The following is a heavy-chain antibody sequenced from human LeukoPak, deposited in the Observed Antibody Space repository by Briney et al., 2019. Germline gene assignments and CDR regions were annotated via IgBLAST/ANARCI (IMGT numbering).Heavy chain of an antibody. V-gene: IGHV1-18*01. J-gene: IGHJ4*02. CDR3: ARGMGYSGYGNDFDY. CDR2: ISAYNGNT. CDR1: GYTFTSYG. D-gene: IGHD5-12*01. Sequence: EASVKVSCKASGYTFTSYGISWVRQAPGQGLEWMGWISAYNGNTNYAQKLQGRVTMTTDTSTSTAYMELRSLRSDDTAVYYCARGMGYSGYGNDFDYWGQGTLVTVSS.